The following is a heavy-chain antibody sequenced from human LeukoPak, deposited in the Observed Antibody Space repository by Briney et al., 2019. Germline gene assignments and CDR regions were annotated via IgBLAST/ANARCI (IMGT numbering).Heavy chain of an antibody. CDR1: GGSISSYY. CDR3: AKSRPHNDFWSGYYPSGYYYYGMDV. D-gene: IGHD3-3*01. Sequence: SETLSLTCTVSGGSISSYYWSWIRQPAGKGLEWIGRIYTSGSTNYNPSLKSRVTISVDTSKNQFSLKLSSVTAADAAVYYCAKSRPHNDFWSGYYPSGYYYYGMDVWGQGTTVTVSS. CDR2: IYTSGST. J-gene: IGHJ6*02. V-gene: IGHV4-4*07.